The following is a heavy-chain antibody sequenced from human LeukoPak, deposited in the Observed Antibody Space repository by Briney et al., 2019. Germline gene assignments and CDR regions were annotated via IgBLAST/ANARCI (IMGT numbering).Heavy chain of an antibody. Sequence: ASVKVSCKASGGTFSSYAISWVRQAPGQGLEWMGGIIPIFGTANYAQKFQGRVTITADESTSTAYMELSSLRSEDTAVYYCAREDCGGDCEGDAFDIWGQGTMVTVSS. CDR2: IIPIFGTA. CDR3: AREDCGGDCEGDAFDI. V-gene: IGHV1-69*01. CDR1: GGTFSSYA. D-gene: IGHD2-21*02. J-gene: IGHJ3*02.